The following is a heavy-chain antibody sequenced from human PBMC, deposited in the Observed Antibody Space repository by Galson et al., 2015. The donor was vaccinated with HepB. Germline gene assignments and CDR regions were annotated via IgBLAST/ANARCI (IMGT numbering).Heavy chain of an antibody. CDR1: GFTFSSYS. CDR3: ARDSIGIVVVPAAMFDP. CDR2: ISSSSSTI. D-gene: IGHD2-2*01. J-gene: IGHJ5*02. Sequence: SLRLSCAASGFTFSSYSMNWVRQAPGKGLEWVSSISSSSSTIYYADSVKGRFTISRDNAKNSLYLQMNSLRAEDTAVYYCARDSIGIVVVPAAMFDPWGQGTLVTVSS. V-gene: IGHV3-48*01.